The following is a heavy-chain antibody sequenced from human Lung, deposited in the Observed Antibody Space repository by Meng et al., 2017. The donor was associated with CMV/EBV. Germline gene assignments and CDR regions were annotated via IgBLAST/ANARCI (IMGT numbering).Heavy chain of an antibody. D-gene: IGHD3-10*01. CDR1: GDSITNHNW. CDR3: LRRSGGSV. CDR2: IPHRGSS. Sequence: QVQFRESGPALVKPSETLSLTCAVSGDSITNHNWWAWVRRPPGKGLEWIGEIPHRGSSAYNPSLKSRVSMSIDKSKNQFSLKLTSVTAADTAVYHYLRRSGGSVWGQGTLVTVSS. J-gene: IGHJ1*01. V-gene: IGHV4-4*02.